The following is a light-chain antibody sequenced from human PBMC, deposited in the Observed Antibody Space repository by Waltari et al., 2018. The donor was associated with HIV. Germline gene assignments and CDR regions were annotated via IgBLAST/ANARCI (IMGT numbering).Light chain of an antibody. V-gene: IGLV2-14*01. Sequence: QSALTQPASVSGSPGQSITISCTGTSSYSPSVSWYQHHPGKAPKVIIYEVSNRPSGVSNRFSGSKSGYTASLTISGLQAEDEADYFCTSYISSSTPVFGGGTKVTVL. J-gene: IGLJ3*02. CDR1: SSYSPS. CDR2: EVS. CDR3: TSYISSSTPV.